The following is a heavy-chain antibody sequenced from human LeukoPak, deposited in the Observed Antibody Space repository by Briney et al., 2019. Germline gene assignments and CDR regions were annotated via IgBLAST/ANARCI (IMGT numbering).Heavy chain of an antibody. V-gene: IGHV3-48*03. CDR3: ARDERITMVRGVIAFDY. CDR2: ISSSGSTI. J-gene: IGHJ4*02. CDR1: GFTFSSYE. D-gene: IGHD3-10*01. Sequence: PGGSLRLSCAASGFTFSSYEMNWVRQAPGKGLEWVSYISSSGSTIYYADSVKGRFTISRDNAKNSLYLQMNSLRAEDTAVYYCARDERITMVRGVIAFDYWSQGTLVTVSS.